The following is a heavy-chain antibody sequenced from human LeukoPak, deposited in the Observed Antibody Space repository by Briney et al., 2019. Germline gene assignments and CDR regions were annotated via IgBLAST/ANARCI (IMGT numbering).Heavy chain of an antibody. V-gene: IGHV3-23*01. Sequence: PGRSLRLSCAASGFTFSSYAMHWVRQAPGEGLEWVSAISGSGGSTYYADSVKGRFTISRDNSKNTLYLQMNSLRAEDTAVYYCAKHGYSSGWYGDYWGQGTLVTVSS. D-gene: IGHD6-19*01. J-gene: IGHJ4*02. CDR2: ISGSGGST. CDR1: GFTFSSYA. CDR3: AKHGYSSGWYGDY.